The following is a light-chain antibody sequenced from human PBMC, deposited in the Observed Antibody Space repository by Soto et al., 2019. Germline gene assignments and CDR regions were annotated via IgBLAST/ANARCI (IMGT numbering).Light chain of an antibody. CDR2: GAS. V-gene: IGKV3-20*01. CDR1: QSVDSTY. J-gene: IGKJ1*01. Sequence: EIVLTQSPGTLSLSPGERATLSCRASQSVDSTYLTWYQQKPGQAPRLLIYGASGRATGVPDRFSGSGSGTDFTLTINRLEPEDFAVYFCQYYDSFRTFGQGTKVEI. CDR3: QYYDSFRT.